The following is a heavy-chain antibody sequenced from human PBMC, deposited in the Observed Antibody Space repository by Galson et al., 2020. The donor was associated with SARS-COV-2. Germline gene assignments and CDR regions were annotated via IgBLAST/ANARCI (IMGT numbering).Heavy chain of an antibody. CDR2: IYYSGST. Sequence: SETLYLTCTVSGGSISSSSYYWGWIRQPPGKGLEWIGSIYYSGSTYYNPSLKSRVTISVDTSKNQFSLKLSSVTAADTAVYYCARDARLLFLDWSRLYYYYYMDVWGKGTTVTVSS. D-gene: IGHD3-3*01. CDR1: GGSISSSSYY. J-gene: IGHJ6*03. CDR3: ARDARLLFLDWSRLYYYYYMDV. V-gene: IGHV4-39*07.